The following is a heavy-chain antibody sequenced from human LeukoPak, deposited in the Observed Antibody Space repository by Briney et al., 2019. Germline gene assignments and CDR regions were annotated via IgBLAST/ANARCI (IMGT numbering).Heavy chain of an antibody. J-gene: IGHJ1*01. CDR1: GYTFKTFG. CDR2: ISTYNGNT. V-gene: IGHV1-18*01. CDR3: ATGFLQWLRILEH. D-gene: IGHD3-3*01. Sequence: ASVKVSCKASGYTFKTFGITWVRQAPGQGLEWMGWISTYNGNTNYEQKFQGRVTVTADTSANTAYMEMRSLRSDDTAVYYCATGFLQWLRILEHWDQGTLVTVSS.